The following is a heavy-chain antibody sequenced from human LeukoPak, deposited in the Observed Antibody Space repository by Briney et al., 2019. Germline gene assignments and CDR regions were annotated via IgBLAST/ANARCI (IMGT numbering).Heavy chain of an antibody. CDR2: ISAYNGNT. CDR3: ARVQSSGSYRISYYYYMDV. Sequence: ASVKVSCKASGYTFTSYGISWVRQAPGQGLEWMGWISAYNGNTNYAQKLQGRVTMTTDTSTSTAYMELRSLRSDDTAVYYCARVQSSGSYRISYYYYMDVWGKGTTVTVSS. CDR1: GYTFTSYG. J-gene: IGHJ6*03. V-gene: IGHV1-18*01. D-gene: IGHD3-10*01.